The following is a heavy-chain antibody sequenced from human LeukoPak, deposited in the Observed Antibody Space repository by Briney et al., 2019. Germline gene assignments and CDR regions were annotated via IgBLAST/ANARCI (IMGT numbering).Heavy chain of an antibody. Sequence: PGGSLRLSCAASGFTFSNYWMNWARQAPGKGLEWVANIKQDGSEIFYVDSVKGRFTISRDNAKNSLYLQMNSLRVEDTAVYYCAGGGDSKSYFGYFDYWAQGTQVTVSS. CDR1: GFTFSNYW. CDR2: IKQDGSEI. CDR3: AGGGDSKSYFGYFDY. J-gene: IGHJ4*02. D-gene: IGHD1-26*01. V-gene: IGHV3-7*01.